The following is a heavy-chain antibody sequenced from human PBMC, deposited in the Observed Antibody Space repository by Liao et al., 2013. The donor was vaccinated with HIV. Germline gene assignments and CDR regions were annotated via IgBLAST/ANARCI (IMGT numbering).Heavy chain of an antibody. CDR2: IYSGGTT. D-gene: IGHD4/OR15-4a*01. Sequence: QMQESGPGLVKPSQTLSLTCTVSGGSINNGSYYWSWIRQPAGKGLEWIGHIYSGGTTNYNTSLKSRVSISLDTSGNHFSLTLSSVTAADTALYYCARGGEVVPGTIYGWYFDLWGRGTLVTVSS. V-gene: IGHV4-61*02. J-gene: IGHJ2*01. CDR1: GGSINNGSYY. CDR3: ARGGEVVPGTIYGWYFDL.